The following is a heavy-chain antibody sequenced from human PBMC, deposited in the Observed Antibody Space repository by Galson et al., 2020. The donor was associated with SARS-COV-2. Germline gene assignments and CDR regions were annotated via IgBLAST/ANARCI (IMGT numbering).Heavy chain of an antibody. D-gene: IGHD3-10*01. CDR3: AKDYDGSGSYSDAFDI. J-gene: IGHJ3*02. CDR1: GFTFSSYA. V-gene: IGHV3-23*01. CDR2: ISGSGVST. Sequence: GGSLRLSCAASGFTFSSYAMSWVRQAPGKGLEWVSAISGSGVSTYYADSVKGRFTISRDNSKNTLYLQMNSLRAEDTAVYYCAKDYDGSGSYSDAFDIWGQGTMVTVSS.